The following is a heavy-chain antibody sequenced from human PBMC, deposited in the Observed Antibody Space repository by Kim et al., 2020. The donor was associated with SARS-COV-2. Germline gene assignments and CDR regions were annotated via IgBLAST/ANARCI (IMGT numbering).Heavy chain of an antibody. D-gene: IGHD1-26*01. V-gene: IGHV4-61*01. CDR3: ARDYGYSGSYYYYYYGMDV. Sequence: SETLSLTCTVSGGSVSSGSYYWSWIRQPPGKGLEWIGYIYYSGSTNYNPSLKSRVTISVDTSKNQFSLKLSSVTAADTAVYYCARDYGYSGSYYYYYYGMDVWGQGTTVTVSS. CDR1: GGSVSSGSYY. J-gene: IGHJ6*02. CDR2: IYYSGST.